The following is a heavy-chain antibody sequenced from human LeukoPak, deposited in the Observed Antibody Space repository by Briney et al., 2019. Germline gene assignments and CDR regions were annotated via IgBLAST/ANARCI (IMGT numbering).Heavy chain of an antibody. V-gene: IGHV1-69*05. Sequence: GASVKVSCKASGGTFSSYAISWVRQAPGQGLEWMGGIIPIFGTANYAQKFQGRVTITTDESTCTAYMELSSLGSEDTAVYYCAEGYDRVIGAFDIWGQGTMVTVSS. CDR3: AEGYDRVIGAFDI. J-gene: IGHJ3*02. D-gene: IGHD3-10*02. CDR1: GGTFSSYA. CDR2: IIPIFGTA.